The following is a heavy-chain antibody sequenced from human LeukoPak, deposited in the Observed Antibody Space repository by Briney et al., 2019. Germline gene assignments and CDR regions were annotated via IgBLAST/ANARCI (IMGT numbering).Heavy chain of an antibody. D-gene: IGHD3-10*01. V-gene: IGHV4-4*02. CDR3: ARGVVSGSYYLNWFDP. CDR2: IYHSGRP. CDR1: GGSIRSSNW. Sequence: PSGTLSLTCAVSGGSIRSSNWWSWARQPPGKGLEWIGEIYHSGRPNYNPSLKSRVTISVDKSKNQFSLKLSSVTAADTAVYYCARGVVSGSYYLNWFDPWGQGTLVTVSS. J-gene: IGHJ5*02.